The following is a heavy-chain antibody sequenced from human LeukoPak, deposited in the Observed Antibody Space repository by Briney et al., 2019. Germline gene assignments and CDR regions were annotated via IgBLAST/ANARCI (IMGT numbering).Heavy chain of an antibody. Sequence: PGGSLRLSCSASGFTFSSYAMHWVRQAPGKGLEYVSGISSSGDTTYYADSVKGRFTISRDNSKNSLYLQMSSLRAEDTAVYYCVKITSVTGGDCWGQGTRLTVSS. D-gene: IGHD1-1*01. J-gene: IGHJ4*02. V-gene: IGHV3-64D*09. CDR2: ISSSGDTT. CDR1: GFTFSSYA. CDR3: VKITSVTGGDC.